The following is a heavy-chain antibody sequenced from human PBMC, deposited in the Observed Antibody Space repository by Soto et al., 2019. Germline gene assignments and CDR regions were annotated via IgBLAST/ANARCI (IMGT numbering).Heavy chain of an antibody. CDR2: VCYRGTT. CDR1: GDSIDTSSYC. Sequence: SETLSLTCTVSGDSIDTSSYCWGWIRQPPGKGLEWIGSVCYRGTTYYNPSLKGRLTISVDTSKRQFSLKLSSVTAADTAVFYCARQGEHSSSYFFDSWGQGTLVTVSS. CDR3: ARQGEHSSSYFFDS. J-gene: IGHJ4*02. V-gene: IGHV4-39*01. D-gene: IGHD6-6*01.